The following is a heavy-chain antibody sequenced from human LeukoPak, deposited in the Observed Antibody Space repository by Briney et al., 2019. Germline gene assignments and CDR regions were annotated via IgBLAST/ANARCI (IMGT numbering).Heavy chain of an antibody. CDR1: GFTFSAYF. Sequence: GGSLRLSCSASGFTFSAYFMHWVRQAPGKGLEYVSSISSNEYDTYYADSVKGRFTISRDNSKNTLYLQMNSLRAEDTAVYYCAKTRPLDSSSWSHGDYWGQGTLVTVSS. CDR3: AKTRPLDSSSWSHGDY. V-gene: IGHV3-64*04. J-gene: IGHJ4*02. D-gene: IGHD6-13*01. CDR2: ISSNEYDT.